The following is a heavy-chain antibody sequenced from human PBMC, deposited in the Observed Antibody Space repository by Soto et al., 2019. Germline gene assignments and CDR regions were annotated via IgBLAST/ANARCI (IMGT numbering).Heavy chain of an antibody. J-gene: IGHJ4*02. D-gene: IGHD6-13*01. CDR1: GGSISSYF. CDR3: ARDLAAVPRAFDY. CDR2: VYYTGTT. Sequence: SETLSLTCTVSGGSISSYFCIWVRQPPGKGLEWIGSVYYTGTTAYNPSLKSRVTISVDTSKTQFSLNMRSVTAADTAVYYCARDLAAVPRAFDYWGRGTLVTVSS. V-gene: IGHV4-59*01.